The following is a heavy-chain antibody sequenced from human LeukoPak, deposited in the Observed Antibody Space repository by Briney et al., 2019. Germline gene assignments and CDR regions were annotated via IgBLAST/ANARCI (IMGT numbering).Heavy chain of an antibody. CDR1: GYSISSGYY. CDR3: ARFKTAGTYYMDV. V-gene: IGHV4-38-2*02. CDR2: IYHSGST. Sequence: SETLSLTCTVSGYSISSGYYWGWIRQPPGQGLEWIGSIYHSGSTYYNPSLKSRVTISIDTSKYQFSLKLSSVTAADTAMYYCARFKTAGTYYMDVWGKGTTVTVSS. J-gene: IGHJ6*03. D-gene: IGHD6-19*01.